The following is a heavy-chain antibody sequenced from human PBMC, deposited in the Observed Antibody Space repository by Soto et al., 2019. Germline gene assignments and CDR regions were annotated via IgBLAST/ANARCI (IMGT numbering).Heavy chain of an antibody. CDR2: ISGRCVSI. D-gene: IGHD2-2*01. CDR3: AKSPTSTSPRVDS. Sequence: GGSLRLSCAASGFTFKNYAMTWVRQAPGKGLEWVSGISGRCVSIFYVNSVKGRFTISRDNSKNTLFLQVNSLRVEDTAVYYCAKSPTSTSPRVDSWGQGTLVTVSS. V-gene: IGHV3-23*01. J-gene: IGHJ4*02. CDR1: GFTFKNYA.